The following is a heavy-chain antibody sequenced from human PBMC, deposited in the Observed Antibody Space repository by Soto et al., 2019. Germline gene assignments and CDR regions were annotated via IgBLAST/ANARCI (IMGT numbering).Heavy chain of an antibody. Sequence: EVQLLESGRGLVQPGGSLRLSCAASGFTFSSYAMNWVRQAPGKGLEWVSVISGSGGSTYYADSVKGRFSISRDSSKNTLYLQMNSLRAEDTAVYYCAKRGSGSYFDYWGQGTLVTVSS. CDR1: GFTFSSYA. CDR2: ISGSGGST. D-gene: IGHD1-26*01. J-gene: IGHJ4*02. V-gene: IGHV3-23*01. CDR3: AKRGSGSYFDY.